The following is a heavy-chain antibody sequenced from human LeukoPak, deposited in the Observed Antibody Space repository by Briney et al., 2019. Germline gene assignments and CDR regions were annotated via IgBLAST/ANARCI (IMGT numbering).Heavy chain of an antibody. D-gene: IGHD1-14*01. CDR1: GFTVSSNY. CDR2: IFGGGGT. CDR3: ARDADNGPFDY. V-gene: IGHV3-53*01. J-gene: IGHJ4*02. Sequence: PGGSLRLSCAAFGFTVSSNYMSWVRQAPGKGLEWVSVIFGGGGTYYGDSVRGRFTISRDNSKNTLYLQMNSLRAEDTAVYYCARDADNGPFDYWGQGTLVTVSS.